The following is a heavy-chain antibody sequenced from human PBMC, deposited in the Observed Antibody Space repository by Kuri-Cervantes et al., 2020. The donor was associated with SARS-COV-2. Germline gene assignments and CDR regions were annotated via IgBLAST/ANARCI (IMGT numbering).Heavy chain of an antibody. CDR3: ARDSPDSSSWYYYYYGMDV. D-gene: IGHD6-13*01. V-gene: IGHV3-21*01. CDR2: ISSSSSYI. CDR1: GITFSSYS. Sequence: GESLKISCAASGITFSSYSMNWVRQAPGKGLEWVSSISSSSSYIYYADSVKGRFTISRDNAKNSLYLQMNSLRAEDTAVYYCARDSPDSSSWYYYYYGMDVWGQGTTVTVSS. J-gene: IGHJ6*02.